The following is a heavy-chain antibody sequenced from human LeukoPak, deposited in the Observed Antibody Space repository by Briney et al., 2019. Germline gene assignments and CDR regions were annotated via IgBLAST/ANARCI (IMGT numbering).Heavy chain of an antibody. J-gene: IGHJ4*02. CDR1: GFTFSSHW. Sequence: PGGSLRLSCAASGFTFSSHWMSWVRQAPGKGLEWVANIKQDGSEKYYVDSVKGRFTISRDNAKNSLYLQMNSLRAEDTAVYYCASSVKYYYDSSGYSCWGQGTLVTVSS. CDR2: IKQDGSEK. V-gene: IGHV3-7*01. CDR3: ASSVKYYYDSSGYSC. D-gene: IGHD3-22*01.